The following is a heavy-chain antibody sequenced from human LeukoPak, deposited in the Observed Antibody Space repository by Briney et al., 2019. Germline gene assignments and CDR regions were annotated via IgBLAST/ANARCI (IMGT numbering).Heavy chain of an antibody. CDR2: ISSSSSYI. CDR1: GFTFSSYS. CDR3: ARDIVVVTAKSVENYYGMDV. Sequence: PGGSLRLSCAASGFTFSSYSMNWVRQAPGKGLEWVSSISSSSSYIYYADSVKGRFTISRDNAKNSLYLQMNSLRAEDTAVYYCARDIVVVTAKSVENYYGMDVWGQGTTVTVSS. J-gene: IGHJ6*02. V-gene: IGHV3-21*01. D-gene: IGHD2-21*02.